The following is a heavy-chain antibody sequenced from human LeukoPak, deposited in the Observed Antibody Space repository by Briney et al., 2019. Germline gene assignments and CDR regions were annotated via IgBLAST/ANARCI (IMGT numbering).Heavy chain of an antibody. Sequence: GGSLRLSCTASGFIFNNYGLIWVRQAPGKGLEWVSAISNDGGGTNYADFVKGRFTISRDNSKNTLFLQMNSLRAEDTALYYCAKGSSGYFFDLWGQGTLVTVSS. CDR2: ISNDGGGT. J-gene: IGHJ4*02. CDR1: GFIFNNYG. V-gene: IGHV3-23*01. CDR3: AKGSSGYFFDL. D-gene: IGHD3-22*01.